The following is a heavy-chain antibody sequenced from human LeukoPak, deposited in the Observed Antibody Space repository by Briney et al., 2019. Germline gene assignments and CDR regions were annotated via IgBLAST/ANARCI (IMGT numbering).Heavy chain of an antibody. V-gene: IGHV1-68*02. CDR1: GYTFTYCS. Sequence: ASVKVSCKASGYTFTYCSLHWLQQAPGQGLERMRWITLYNGNINYAKKFQSRVTMTRDMSTSTVYMELSSLRSEDTAVYYCARSLGIDGYNYFRFDYWGQGTLVTVSS. CDR2: ITLYNGNI. J-gene: IGHJ4*02. D-gene: IGHD5-24*01. CDR3: ARSLGIDGYNYFRFDY.